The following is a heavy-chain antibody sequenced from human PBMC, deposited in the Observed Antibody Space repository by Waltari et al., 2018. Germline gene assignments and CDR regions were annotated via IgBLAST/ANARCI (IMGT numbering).Heavy chain of an antibody. J-gene: IGHJ4*02. Sequence: EVQLVESGGGMVKPGGSLRLSCAASGFTFSSYSMNWVRQAPGKGLEWVSSLSSSSSYIYNADSVKGRFTISRDNAKNSLYLQMNSLRADDTALYYCAKDRYSSSSGYFDYWGQGTLVTVSS. V-gene: IGHV3-21*04. CDR1: GFTFSSYS. CDR2: LSSSSSYI. CDR3: AKDRYSSSSGYFDY. D-gene: IGHD6-6*01.